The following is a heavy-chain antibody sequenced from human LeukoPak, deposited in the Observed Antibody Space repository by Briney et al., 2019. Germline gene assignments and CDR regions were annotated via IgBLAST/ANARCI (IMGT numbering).Heavy chain of an antibody. CDR3: ARAGGYSSSWFYYYYGMDV. J-gene: IGHJ6*02. Sequence: ASVKVSCKASGYTFTGYYMHWVRQAPEQGLEWMGWINPNSGGTNYAQKFQGRVTMTRDTSISTAYMELSRLRSDDTAVYYCARAGGYSSSWFYYYYGMDVWGQGTTVTVSS. CDR2: INPNSGGT. D-gene: IGHD6-13*01. V-gene: IGHV1-2*02. CDR1: GYTFTGYY.